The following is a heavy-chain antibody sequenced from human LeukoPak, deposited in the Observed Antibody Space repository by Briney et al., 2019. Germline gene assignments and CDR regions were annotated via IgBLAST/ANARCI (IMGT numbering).Heavy chain of an antibody. CDR3: ARVAWLQLVGAFDI. V-gene: IGHV3-21*01. CDR2: ISSSSGYI. CDR1: GFTFSTYS. Sequence: GGSLRLSCAASGFTFSTYSMNWVRQAPGKGLEWVSSISSSSGYIYYADPVKGRFTISSDNAKNSLYLQMNSLRADDTAVYYCARVAWLQLVGAFDIWGQGTMVTVSS. D-gene: IGHD5-24*01. J-gene: IGHJ3*02.